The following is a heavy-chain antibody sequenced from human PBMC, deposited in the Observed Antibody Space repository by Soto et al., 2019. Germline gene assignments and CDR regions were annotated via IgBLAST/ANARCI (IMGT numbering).Heavy chain of an antibody. V-gene: IGHV1-69*01. Sequence: QVQLVQSGAEVKKPGSSVKVSCKASGGTFSSYAISWVRQAPGQGREWMGGIIPIFGTANYAQKFQGRVTITADESTSTAYMELSSLRSEDTAVYYCARGVSGYSYGPYYYYGMDVWGQGTTVTVSS. D-gene: IGHD5-18*01. CDR2: IIPIFGTA. CDR1: GGTFSSYA. CDR3: ARGVSGYSYGPYYYYGMDV. J-gene: IGHJ6*02.